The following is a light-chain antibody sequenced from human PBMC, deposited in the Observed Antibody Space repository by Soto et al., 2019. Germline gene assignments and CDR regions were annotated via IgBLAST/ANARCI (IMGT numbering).Light chain of an antibody. V-gene: IGKV3-20*01. CDR3: EYYGTSIT. CDR1: QSVSSNY. J-gene: IGKJ5*01. Sequence: EIVMTQSPATLSVSPGERATLSCRASQSVSSNYLAWYQQKPGQAPRLLIHGTSNRATGIPDRFSGSGSGTDFTLTFSRLEPEDFAVYYCEYYGTSITFGGGTRLEIK. CDR2: GTS.